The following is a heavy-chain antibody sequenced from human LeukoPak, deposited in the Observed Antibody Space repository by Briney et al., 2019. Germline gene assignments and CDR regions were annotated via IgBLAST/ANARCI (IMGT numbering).Heavy chain of an antibody. CDR2: ISAYNGNT. CDR3: ALLSGSYYRRAAFDI. J-gene: IGHJ3*02. CDR1: GYTFTSYG. Sequence: ASVKVSCKASGYTFTSYGISWVRQAPGQGLEWIGWISAYNGNTNYAQKLQGRVTMTTDTSTSTAYMELRSLRSDDTAVYYCALLSGSYYRRAAFDIWGQGTMVTVSS. V-gene: IGHV1-18*01. D-gene: IGHD1-26*01.